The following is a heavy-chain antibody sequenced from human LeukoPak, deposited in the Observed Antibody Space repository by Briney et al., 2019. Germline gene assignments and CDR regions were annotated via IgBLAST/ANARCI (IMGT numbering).Heavy chain of an antibody. CDR1: GFTFSSYW. J-gene: IGHJ4*02. V-gene: IGHV3-74*01. Sequence: GGSLRLSCAASGFTFSSYWMHWVRQAPGKGLVWVSRINSDGSSTSYADSVKGRFTISRDNSKNTLYLQMNSLRAEDTAVYYCAKDLNDFWSGYYTGYFDYWGQGTLVTVSS. CDR3: AKDLNDFWSGYYTGYFDY. D-gene: IGHD3-3*01. CDR2: INSDGSST.